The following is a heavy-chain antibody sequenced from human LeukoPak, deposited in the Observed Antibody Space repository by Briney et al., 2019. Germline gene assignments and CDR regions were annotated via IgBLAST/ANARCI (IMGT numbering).Heavy chain of an antibody. V-gene: IGHV4-4*07. CDR1: GGSISSYY. D-gene: IGHD2-2*01. CDR3: ARVRVVPAAMSFWYFDL. J-gene: IGHJ2*01. Sequence: SETLSLTCTVSGGSISSYYWSWIRQPAGKGLEWIGRIYTSGSTNYNPSLKSRVTMSVDTSKNQFSLKLSSVTAADTAVYYCARVRVVPAAMSFWYFDLWGRGTLVTVSS. CDR2: IYTSGST.